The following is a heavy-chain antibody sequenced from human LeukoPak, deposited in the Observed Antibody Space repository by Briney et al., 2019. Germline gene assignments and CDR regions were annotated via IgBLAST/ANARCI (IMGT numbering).Heavy chain of an antibody. D-gene: IGHD2-2*01. J-gene: IGHJ3*02. V-gene: IGHV1-3*01. CDR1: GFTFSSYA. Sequence: GGSLRLSCAASGFTFSSYAMHWVRQAPGKGLEWVGWINAGNGNTKYSQKFQGRVTITRDTSASTAYMELSSLRSEDTAVYYCARAPAGPGDCSSTSCPGNAFDIWGQGTMVTVSS. CDR3: ARAPAGPGDCSSTSCPGNAFDI. CDR2: INAGNGNT.